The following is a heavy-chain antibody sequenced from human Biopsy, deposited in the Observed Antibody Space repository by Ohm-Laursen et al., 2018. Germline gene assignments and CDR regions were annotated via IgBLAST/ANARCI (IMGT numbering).Heavy chain of an antibody. J-gene: IGHJ4*02. Sequence: ESSVKVSCKASGGTFINYAISWVRQAPGQGLEWMGGIIPMFGTANYAQMFQGRVTISADESTSTSYMKLSSLTTEDTAIYYCARGPHSGSHSCFDYWGRGTLVTVSS. CDR3: ARGPHSGSHSCFDY. CDR2: IIPMFGTA. CDR1: GGTFINYA. V-gene: IGHV1-69*01. D-gene: IGHD1-26*01.